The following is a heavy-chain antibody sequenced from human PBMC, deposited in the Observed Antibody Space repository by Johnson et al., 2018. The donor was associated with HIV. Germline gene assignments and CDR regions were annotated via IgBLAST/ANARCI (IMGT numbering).Heavy chain of an antibody. V-gene: IGHV3-7*05. CDR3: ARGASSSNSFDI. CDR1: GFTFSRYW. CDR2: INQDGSEK. Sequence: VQLVESGGGLVQPGGSLRLSCAASGFTFSRYWMNWVRQAPGKGLEWVANINQDGSEKYDVDSVKGRFTISRDNAKNSLYLQMNSLRVEDTGVYYCARGASSSNSFDIWGQGTMVTVSS. J-gene: IGHJ3*02. D-gene: IGHD6-6*01.